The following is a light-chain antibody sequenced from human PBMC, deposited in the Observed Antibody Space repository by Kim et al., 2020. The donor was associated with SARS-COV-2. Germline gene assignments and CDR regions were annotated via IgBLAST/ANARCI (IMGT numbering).Light chain of an antibody. CDR2: QDS. Sequence: SVSPGQTASITCSGDKLGDKSVYWYQQKPGQSPVVVIYQDSKRPSGIPERFSGSNSGNTATLTIRGTQAMDEADYYCQAWDSSTVVFGGGTQLTDL. J-gene: IGLJ2*01. V-gene: IGLV3-1*01. CDR1: KLGDKS. CDR3: QAWDSSTVV.